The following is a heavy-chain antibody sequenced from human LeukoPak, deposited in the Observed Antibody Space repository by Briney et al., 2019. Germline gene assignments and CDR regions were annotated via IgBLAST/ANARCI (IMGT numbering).Heavy chain of an antibody. CDR1: GFTFSSYG. V-gene: IGHV3-23*01. CDR2: ISGSGGST. J-gene: IGHJ4*02. Sequence: GGSLRLSCAASGFTFSSYGMSWVRQAPGKGLEWVSAISGSGGSTYYADSVKGRFTISRDNSKNTLYLQMDSLRAEDTAVYYCAKGRQTTVTPLGDYWGQGTLVTVSS. D-gene: IGHD4-17*01. CDR3: AKGRQTTVTPLGDY.